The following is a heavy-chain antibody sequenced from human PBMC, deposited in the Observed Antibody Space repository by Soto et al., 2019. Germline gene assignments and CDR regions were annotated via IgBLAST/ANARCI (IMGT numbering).Heavy chain of an antibody. CDR3: ARSIVVVTALDY. CDR2: INAGNGNT. Sequence: QVQLVQSGAEEKKPGASVKVSCKASGYTFTSCAMYWVRQAPGQRLEWMGWINAGNGNTKYSQKFQGRVTITRDTTASTAYMELSSLRSEDTAVYYCARSIVVVTALDYWGQGTLVTVSS. V-gene: IGHV1-3*05. CDR1: GYTFTSCA. J-gene: IGHJ4*02. D-gene: IGHD2-21*02.